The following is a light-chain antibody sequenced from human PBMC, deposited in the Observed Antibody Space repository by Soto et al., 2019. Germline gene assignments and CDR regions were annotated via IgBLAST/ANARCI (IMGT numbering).Light chain of an antibody. CDR1: SSNIGINT. CDR3: AAWDDSLNGYV. CDR2: SNN. V-gene: IGLV1-44*01. J-gene: IGLJ1*01. Sequence: VLTQPPSASGTPGQRVTISCSGSSSNIGINTVNWYQQLPGTAPKLLIYSNNQRPSGVPDRFSGSKSGTSASLAVSGLQSEDEADYYCAAWDDSLNGYVFGTGTKVTLL.